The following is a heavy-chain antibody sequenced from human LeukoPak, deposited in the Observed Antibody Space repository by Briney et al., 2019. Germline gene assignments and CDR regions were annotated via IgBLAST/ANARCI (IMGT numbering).Heavy chain of an antibody. CDR1: GGSFSGYY. D-gene: IGHD1-26*01. Sequence: SETLSLTCAVYGGSFSGYYWSWIRQPPGKGLEWIGEINHSGSTNYNPSLKSRVTISVDTSKKQFSLKLSSVTAADTAVYYCARNSRGRPYYFDYWGQGTLVTVSS. J-gene: IGHJ4*02. V-gene: IGHV4-34*01. CDR2: INHSGST. CDR3: ARNSRGRPYYFDY.